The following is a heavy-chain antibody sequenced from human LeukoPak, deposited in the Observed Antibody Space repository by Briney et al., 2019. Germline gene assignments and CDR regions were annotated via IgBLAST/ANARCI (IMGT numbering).Heavy chain of an antibody. Sequence: PSETLSLTCAVYGGSFSGYYWSWIRQPPGKGLEWIGEINHSGSTNYNPSLKSRVTISVDTSKNQFSLKLSSVTAADTAVYYCARGRSCGSYCLDYWGQGTLVTVSS. CDR2: INHSGST. D-gene: IGHD1-26*01. J-gene: IGHJ4*02. V-gene: IGHV4-34*01. CDR3: ARGRSCGSYCLDY. CDR1: GGSFSGYY.